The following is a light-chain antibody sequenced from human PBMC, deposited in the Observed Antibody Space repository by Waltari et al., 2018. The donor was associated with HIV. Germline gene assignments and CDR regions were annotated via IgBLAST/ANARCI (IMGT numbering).Light chain of an antibody. CDR2: LNSDGSQ. Sequence: QLVLTQSPSASASLGASVKLTCTLSSGHSSYAIAWHQQHPEKGPRYLMKLNSDGSQRKGDGIPDRFSGSSSGAERYLTISSLQSEDEADYYCQTWGTGIPVFGGGTKLTVL. J-gene: IGLJ3*02. CDR3: QTWGTGIPV. V-gene: IGLV4-69*01. CDR1: SGHSSYA.